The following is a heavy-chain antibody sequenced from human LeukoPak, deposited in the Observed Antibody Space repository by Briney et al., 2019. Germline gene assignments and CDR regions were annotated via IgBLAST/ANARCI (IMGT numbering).Heavy chain of an antibody. J-gene: IGHJ4*02. D-gene: IGHD6-19*01. Sequence: GESLKISCQGSGYSFTSYWIGWVRQLPGKGLEWMGIIYPVNSDARYSPSFQGQVTISVDKSINTAYLQWSSLTASDTAMYYCARQDGNGWYYFDYWGQGTLVTVSS. CDR2: IYPVNSDA. V-gene: IGHV5-51*01. CDR3: ARQDGNGWYYFDY. CDR1: GYSFTSYW.